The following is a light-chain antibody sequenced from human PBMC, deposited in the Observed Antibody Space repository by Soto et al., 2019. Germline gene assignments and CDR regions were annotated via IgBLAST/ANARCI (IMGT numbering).Light chain of an antibody. CDR3: QQYSSSPLT. J-gene: IGKJ4*01. Sequence: EIVLTQSPGTPSLSPGETATLSCRASQSVSSSSLAWYQQKPGQAPRLLIYGASSRATGIPDRFSGSGSGTDFTLTISRLEPEDFAVYYCQQYSSSPLTFGGGTKVEIK. CDR1: QSVSSSS. CDR2: GAS. V-gene: IGKV3-20*01.